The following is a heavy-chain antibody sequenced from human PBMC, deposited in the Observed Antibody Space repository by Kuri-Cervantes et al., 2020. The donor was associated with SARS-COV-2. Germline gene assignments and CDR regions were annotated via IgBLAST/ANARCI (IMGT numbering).Heavy chain of an antibody. J-gene: IGHJ6*03. D-gene: IGHD3-3*01. CDR1: GGSISSHY. CDR3: ARDSGYYDFWSGYTYYYMDV. Sequence: GSLRLSCTVSGGSISSHYWSWIRQPPGKGLEWIGYIYYSGSTNYNPSLKSRVTISVDTSKNQFSLKLSSVTAADTAVYYCARDSGYYDFWSGYTYYYMDVWGKGTTVTVSS. V-gene: IGHV4-59*11. CDR2: IYYSGST.